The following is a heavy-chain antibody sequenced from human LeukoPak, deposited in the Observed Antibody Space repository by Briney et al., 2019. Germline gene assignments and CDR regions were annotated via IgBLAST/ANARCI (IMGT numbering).Heavy chain of an antibody. Sequence: ASVKVSCKASGYTFTSYAMNWVRQAPGQGLEWMGWINTNTGNPTYAQGFTGRLVFSLGTSVSTAYLQISSLKAEDTAVYYCARSAETYYDFWSGYYTIGGFDYWGQGTLVTVSS. V-gene: IGHV7-4-1*02. J-gene: IGHJ4*02. CDR3: ARSAETYYDFWSGYYTIGGFDY. CDR1: GYTFTSYA. D-gene: IGHD3-3*01. CDR2: INTNTGNP.